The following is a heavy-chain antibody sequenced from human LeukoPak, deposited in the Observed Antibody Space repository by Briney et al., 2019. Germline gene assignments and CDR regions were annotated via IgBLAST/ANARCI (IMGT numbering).Heavy chain of an antibody. D-gene: IGHD6-6*01. CDR2: IYGGDIA. Sequence: GGSLRLSCAASGFTLSDYYMSWVRQAPGKGLEWVSVIYGGDIAAYADSVKGRFTISRDNSKNTLYLQMNSLRADDTAVYFCAKDLSIAARPVFEYWGQGTLVTVSS. J-gene: IGHJ4*02. CDR1: GFTLSDYY. CDR3: AKDLSIAARPVFEY. V-gene: IGHV3-53*01.